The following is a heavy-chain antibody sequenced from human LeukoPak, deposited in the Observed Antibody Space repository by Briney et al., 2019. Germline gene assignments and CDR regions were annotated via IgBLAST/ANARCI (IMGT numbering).Heavy chain of an antibody. V-gene: IGHV4-39*07. D-gene: IGHD4-17*01. CDR2: INHSGST. Sequence: PSETLSLTCTVSGGSISTSNYYWGWIRQPPGKGLEWIGEINHSGSTNYNPFLKSRVTISVDMSKNQFSLKLSSVTAEDTAVYYCARVLRGLNDYFDYWGQGTLVTVSS. CDR1: GGSISTSNYY. J-gene: IGHJ4*02. CDR3: ARVLRGLNDYFDY.